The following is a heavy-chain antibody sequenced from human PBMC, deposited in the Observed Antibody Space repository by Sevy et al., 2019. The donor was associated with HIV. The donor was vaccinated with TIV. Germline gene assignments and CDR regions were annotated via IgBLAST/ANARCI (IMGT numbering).Heavy chain of an antibody. D-gene: IGHD3-16*02. Sequence: GESLKISCAASRFIFTNYGMHWVRQAPGKGLEWVALISYNGENKFYADSVKGRFTVSRDNSKDTLYLQMNSLRPEDTAVYYCVKEGVMITFGAVIGEYYFDSWGQGALVTVSS. CDR1: RFIFTNYG. V-gene: IGHV3-30*18. J-gene: IGHJ4*02. CDR3: VKEGVMITFGAVIGEYYFDS. CDR2: ISYNGENK.